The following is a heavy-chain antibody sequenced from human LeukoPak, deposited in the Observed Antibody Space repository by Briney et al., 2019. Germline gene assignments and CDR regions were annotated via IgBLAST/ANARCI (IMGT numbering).Heavy chain of an antibody. CDR2: IYYSGST. CDR3: ARYSSSWYLDAEYFQH. V-gene: IGHV4-31*03. J-gene: IGHJ1*01. D-gene: IGHD6-13*01. CDR1: GGSINSGGYY. Sequence: PSQTLSLTCTVSGGSINSGGYYWSWIRQHPGKGLEWIGYIYYSGSTYYHPSLKSRVTISVDTSKNQFSLKLSSVTAADTAVYYCARYSSSWYLDAEYFQHWGQGTLVTVSS.